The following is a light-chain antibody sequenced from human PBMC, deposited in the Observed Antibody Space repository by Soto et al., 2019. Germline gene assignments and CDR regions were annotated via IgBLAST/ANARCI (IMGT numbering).Light chain of an antibody. V-gene: IGKV3-20*01. J-gene: IGKJ1*01. Sequence: EIVLTQSPATLSLFPGERATLSCRASQSVSSSCLAWYQQKPGQAPRPLIYGASSRAIGIPDRFSGSGSGTDFTLTISRLEPEDFAVYYCQQYGSSPWTFGQGTKVEIK. CDR1: QSVSSSC. CDR2: GAS. CDR3: QQYGSSPWT.